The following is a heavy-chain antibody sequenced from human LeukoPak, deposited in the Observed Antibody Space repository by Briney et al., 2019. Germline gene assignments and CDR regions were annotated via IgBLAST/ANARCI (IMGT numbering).Heavy chain of an antibody. J-gene: IGHJ4*02. V-gene: IGHV4-34*01. CDR2: INHSGST. CDR1: GGSFSGYY. CDR3: ARGRGLD. Sequence: SETLSLTCAVYGGSFSGYYWSWIRQPPGKGLEWIGEINHSGSTNYNPSLKSRVTISVDTSKNQFSLKLSPVTAADTAVYYCARGRGLDWGQGTLVTVSS.